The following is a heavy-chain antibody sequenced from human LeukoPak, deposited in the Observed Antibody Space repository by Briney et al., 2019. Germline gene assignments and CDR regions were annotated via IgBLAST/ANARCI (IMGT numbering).Heavy chain of an antibody. J-gene: IGHJ4*02. Sequence: ASVKVSCKASGYTFTSYGISWVRQAPGQGLEWMGWISAYNGNTNYAQKLQGRVTMTTDTSTSTAYMELRSLRSDDTAVYYCARGRFMVRGVITLDYWGQGTLVTVSS. CDR2: ISAYNGNT. V-gene: IGHV1-18*01. D-gene: IGHD3-10*01. CDR3: ARGRFMVRGVITLDY. CDR1: GYTFTSYG.